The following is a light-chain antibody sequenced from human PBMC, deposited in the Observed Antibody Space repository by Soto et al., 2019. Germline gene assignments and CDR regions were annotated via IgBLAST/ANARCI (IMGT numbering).Light chain of an antibody. V-gene: IGLV2-8*01. CDR1: SSDVGSCKY. J-gene: IGLJ2*01. CDR2: EVI. Sequence: ALTQPPSASGSPGQSVTIACTGTSSDVGSCKYVSWYQQHPGKAPKLIIYEVIKRPSGVPDRFSGSKSGNTASLTVSGLQAEDEADYYCSSYADSNNVEVLFGGGTKVTVL. CDR3: SSYADSNNVEVL.